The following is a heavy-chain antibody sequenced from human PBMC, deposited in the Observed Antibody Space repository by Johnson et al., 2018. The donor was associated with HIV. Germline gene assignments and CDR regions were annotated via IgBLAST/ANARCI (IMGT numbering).Heavy chain of an antibody. CDR1: GFTFTNAW. D-gene: IGHD3-22*01. J-gene: IGHJ3*02. V-gene: IGHV3-30*03. Sequence: QVQLVESGGGLVKPGGSLRLSCVASGFTFTNAWMSWVRQAPGKGLEWVALLSYDGSNKDYADSVKGRFPISRNNVQNSMLLQMNSLRAEDTAVYYCARDRGYYDSSGGDAFDIWGQGTMVTVSS. CDR3: ARDRGYYDSSGGDAFDI. CDR2: LSYDGSNK.